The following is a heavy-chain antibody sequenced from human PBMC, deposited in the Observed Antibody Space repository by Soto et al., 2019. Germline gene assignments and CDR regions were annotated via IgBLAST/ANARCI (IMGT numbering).Heavy chain of an antibody. J-gene: IGHJ4*02. D-gene: IGHD1-1*01. CDR2: IKSKIDGGTT. Sequence: GGSLRLSCAASGFTFTNAWLTWVRQAPGKGLEWVGRIKSKIDGGTTDYAAPVKGKFTISRDDSKNTVYLQMNSLKTEDTAVYYCSTGISYERENDYWGQGTLVTVSS. V-gene: IGHV3-15*01. CDR1: GFTFTNAW. CDR3: STGISYERENDY.